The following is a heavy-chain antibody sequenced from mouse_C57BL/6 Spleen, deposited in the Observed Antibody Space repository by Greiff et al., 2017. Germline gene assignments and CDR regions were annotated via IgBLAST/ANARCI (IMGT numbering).Heavy chain of an antibody. D-gene: IGHD1-2*01. J-gene: IGHJ1*03. CDR1: GYTFTGYW. V-gene: IGHV1-9*01. CDR2: ILPGSGST. Sequence: QVQLQQSGAELMKPGASVKLSCKATGYTFTGYWIEWVKQRPGHGLEWIGEILPGSGSTNYNEKFKGKATFAADTSSNTAYMQLSSLTTEDSAICDCARGGTAGYFDVWGTGTTVTVSS. CDR3: ARGGTAGYFDV.